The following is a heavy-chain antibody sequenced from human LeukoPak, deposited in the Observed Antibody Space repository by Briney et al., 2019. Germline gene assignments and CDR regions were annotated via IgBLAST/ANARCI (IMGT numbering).Heavy chain of an antibody. Sequence: SETLSLTCTVSGGSISSYYWSWLRQSPGKGLEWIGYIYSTGSTNHNPFLKSRVNISLDTSKNQFSLNLTSVTAADTAFYCCARHGSRMSPFTIWGQGTVVTVSS. J-gene: IGHJ3*02. D-gene: IGHD2-2*03. V-gene: IGHV4-59*08. CDR1: GGSISSYY. CDR2: IYSTGST. CDR3: ARHGSRMSPFTI.